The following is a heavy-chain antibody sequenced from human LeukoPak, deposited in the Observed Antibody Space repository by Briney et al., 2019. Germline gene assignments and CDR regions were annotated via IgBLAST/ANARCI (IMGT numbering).Heavy chain of an antibody. Sequence: ASATLSLTCTVSGASISSYYWRWIRQPPGKGLEWIGYIYYSGSTNYHPSLTSRVTISVDTSKNQFSLKLSSVTAADTAVYYCARAPNHCSGGSCYSELDWFDPWGQGTLVTVSS. CDR1: GASISSYY. J-gene: IGHJ5*02. CDR3: ARAPNHCSGGSCYSELDWFDP. CDR2: IYYSGST. V-gene: IGHV4-59*01. D-gene: IGHD2-15*01.